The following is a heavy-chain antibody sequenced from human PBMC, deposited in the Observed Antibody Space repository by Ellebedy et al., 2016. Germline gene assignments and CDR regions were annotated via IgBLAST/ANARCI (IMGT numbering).Heavy chain of an antibody. Sequence: GGSLRLSXTTSGFTFDDYALHWVRQVPGKGLEWVSGISWDSLHIGYADSVRGRFTISRDNDKNSLYLQMNSLRAEDTAVYYCASIDTTNWYSRGYWGQGTLVTVSS. D-gene: IGHD2-21*01. CDR2: ISWDSLHI. CDR1: GFTFDDYA. V-gene: IGHV3-9*01. CDR3: ASIDTTNWYSRGY. J-gene: IGHJ4*02.